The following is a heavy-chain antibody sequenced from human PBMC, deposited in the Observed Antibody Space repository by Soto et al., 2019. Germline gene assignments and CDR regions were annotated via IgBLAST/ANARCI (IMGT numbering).Heavy chain of an antibody. J-gene: IGHJ4*02. V-gene: IGHV2-5*02. CDR3: AHRSKNNANYAFTF. Sequence: QITLKESGPTLVRPTQTLTLTCTFSGFSLTSNGVGVGWIRQPPGKALEWVALIYWDNDKRYSPSLNGRLTITKDTSKNQVVLTIANMYPVDTATYYCAHRSKNNANYAFTFWGQGTLVTVSS. CDR2: IYWDNDK. CDR1: GFSLTSNGVG. D-gene: IGHD3-3*01.